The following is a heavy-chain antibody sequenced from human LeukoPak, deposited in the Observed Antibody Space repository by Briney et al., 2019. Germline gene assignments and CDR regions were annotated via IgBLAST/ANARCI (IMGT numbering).Heavy chain of an antibody. CDR1: GFRFSDYY. CDR2: ISGSGDAI. D-gene: IGHD3-22*01. CDR3: ASLYDSTGFCFDY. Sequence: GGSLRLSCVVSGFRFSDYYMSWIRQTPGKGLEFISYISGSGDAIYYTDSVKGRFTISRDNAKNSLYLQLDSLSAEDTAVYYRASLYDSTGFCFDYWGQGALVTVSS. V-gene: IGHV3-11*01. J-gene: IGHJ4*02.